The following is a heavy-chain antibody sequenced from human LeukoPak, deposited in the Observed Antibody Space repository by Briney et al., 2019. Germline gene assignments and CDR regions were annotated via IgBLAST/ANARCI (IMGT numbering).Heavy chain of an antibody. Sequence: PSETLSLTCTVPGGSVSSADSHWSWIRQPPGKGLEWIGEINHSGSTNYNPSLKSRVTISVDTSKNQFSLKLSSVTAADTAVYYCARPSGGSYHFDYWGQGTLVTVSS. CDR3: ARPSGGSYHFDY. V-gene: IGHV4-34*01. J-gene: IGHJ4*02. CDR2: INHSGST. D-gene: IGHD2-15*01. CDR1: GGSVSSADSH.